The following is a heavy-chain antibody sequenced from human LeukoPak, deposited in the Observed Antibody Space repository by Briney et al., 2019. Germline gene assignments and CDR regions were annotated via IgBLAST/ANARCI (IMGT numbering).Heavy chain of an antibody. J-gene: IGHJ4*02. V-gene: IGHV4-31*03. CDR1: GGSISSSGYY. D-gene: IGHD6-19*01. Sequence: SETLSLTCTVSGGSISSSGYYWSWIRQHPGKGLEWIGYIYYSGSTYYNPSLKSRVTISVDTSKNQFSLKLSSVTAADTAVYYCARGTGYSSVTYWGQGTLVTVSS. CDR3: ARGTGYSSVTY. CDR2: IYYSGST.